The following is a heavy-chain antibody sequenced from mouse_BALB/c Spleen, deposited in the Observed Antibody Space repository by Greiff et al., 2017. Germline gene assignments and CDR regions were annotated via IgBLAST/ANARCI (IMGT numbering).Heavy chain of an antibody. V-gene: IGHV14-3*02. CDR2: IDPANGNT. Sequence: EVQLVESGAELVKPGASVKLSCTASGFNIKDTYMHWVKQRPEQGLEWIGRIDPANGNTKYDPKFQGKATITADTSSNTAYLQLSSLTSEDTAVYYCASGGRDYDSAWFAYWGQGTLVTVSA. CDR1: GFNIKDTY. J-gene: IGHJ3*01. CDR3: ASGGRDYDSAWFAY. D-gene: IGHD2-4*01.